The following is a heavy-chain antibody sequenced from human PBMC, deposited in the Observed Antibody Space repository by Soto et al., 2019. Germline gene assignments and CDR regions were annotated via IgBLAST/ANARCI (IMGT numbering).Heavy chain of an antibody. V-gene: IGHV4-30-4*01. CDR2: IYYSGST. CDR1: GGSISSGDYY. Sequence: QVQLQESGPGLVKPSQTLSLTCTVSGGSISSGDYYWSWIRQPPGKGLEWIGYIYYSGSTYYNPSLKSRGTISADTSEILFSLKLSSVTAADTAVYYCARASGARYFDYWGQGTLVTVSS. J-gene: IGHJ4*02. D-gene: IGHD6-25*01. CDR3: ARASGARYFDY.